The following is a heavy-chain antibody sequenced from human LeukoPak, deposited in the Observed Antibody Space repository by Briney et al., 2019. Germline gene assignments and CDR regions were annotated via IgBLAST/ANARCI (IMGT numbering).Heavy chain of an antibody. Sequence: HAGGSLRLSCAASAFTFSRYAMSCVRQPPGKGLGWGSAISGSGGSTYYADSVKSRFTISRDKSKNALYLQLNSLTAEDTAVYYCAKDPGPMLVVVIFDYWGQGTLVTVSS. V-gene: IGHV3-23*01. CDR2: ISGSGGST. CDR3: AKDPGPMLVVVIFDY. CDR1: AFTFSRYA. D-gene: IGHD3-22*01. J-gene: IGHJ4*02.